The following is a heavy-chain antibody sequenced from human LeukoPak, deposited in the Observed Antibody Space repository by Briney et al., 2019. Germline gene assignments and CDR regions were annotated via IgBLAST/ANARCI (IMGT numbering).Heavy chain of an antibody. CDR1: GFTFSSYA. J-gene: IGHJ4*02. CDR3: AKGVNRITMVRGVIITGYFDY. D-gene: IGHD3-10*01. Sequence: PGGSLRLSCAASGFTFSSYAMSWVRQAPGKGLEWVSAISGSGGSTYYADSVKGRFTISRVNSKNTLYLQMNSLRAEDTAVYYCAKGVNRITMVRGVIITGYFDYWGQGTLVTVSS. CDR2: ISGSGGST. V-gene: IGHV3-23*01.